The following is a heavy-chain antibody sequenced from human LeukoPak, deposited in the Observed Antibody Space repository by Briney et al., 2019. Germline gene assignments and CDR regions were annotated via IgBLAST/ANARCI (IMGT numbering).Heavy chain of an antibody. CDR2: MNPNSGNT. D-gene: IGHD3-10*01. CDR3: ARGRELWFGELSWFDP. V-gene: IGHV1-8*01. Sequence: ASVKVSFKASGYTFTSYDINWVRQATGQGLEWMGWMNPNSGNTGYAQKFQGRVTMTRNTSISTAYMELSSLRSEDTSVYYCARGRELWFGELSWFDPWGQGTLVTVSS. CDR1: GYTFTSYD. J-gene: IGHJ5*02.